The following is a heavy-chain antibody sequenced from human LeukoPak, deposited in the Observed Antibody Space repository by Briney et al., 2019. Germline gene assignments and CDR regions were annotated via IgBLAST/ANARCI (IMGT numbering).Heavy chain of an antibody. CDR2: VHYSGST. J-gene: IGHJ4*02. Sequence: SETLSLTCAVSGGSISGSYWSWIRQPPGKGLEWVGYVHYSGSTNYNPSFKSRVTMSVDTAKNQLSLQLSSVTAADTAVYYWARDLDYPFPYWGEGTLVTLSS. CDR3: ARDLDYPFPY. V-gene: IGHV4-59*13. CDR1: GGSISGSY. D-gene: IGHD4-11*01.